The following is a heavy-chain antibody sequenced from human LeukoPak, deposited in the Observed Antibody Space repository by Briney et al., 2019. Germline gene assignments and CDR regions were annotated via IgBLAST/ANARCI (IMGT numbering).Heavy chain of an antibody. CDR3: ARAAIGYCSSTSCYQDY. CDR2: ISSSSSYI. J-gene: IGHJ4*02. Sequence: PGGSLRLSCAASGFTFSSYSMNWVRQAPGKGLEWVSSISSSSSYIYYADSVKGRFTISRDNAKNSLYLQMNSLRAEDTAVYYCARAAIGYCSSTSCYQDYWGQGTLVTVSS. V-gene: IGHV3-21*01. D-gene: IGHD2-2*01. CDR1: GFTFSSYS.